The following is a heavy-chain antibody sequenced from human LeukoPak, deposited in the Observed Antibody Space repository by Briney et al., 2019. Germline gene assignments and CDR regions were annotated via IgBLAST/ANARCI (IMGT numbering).Heavy chain of an antibody. Sequence: GGSLRLSCAASGSTFSNAWMSWVRQAPGKGLEWVGRIKSKTDGGTTDYAAPVKGRFTISRDDSKNTLYLQMNSLKTEDTAVYYCSLELTLNWFDPWGQGTLVTVSS. CDR3: SLELTLNWFDP. J-gene: IGHJ5*02. CDR2: IKSKTDGGTT. V-gene: IGHV3-15*01. D-gene: IGHD1-7*01. CDR1: GSTFSNAW.